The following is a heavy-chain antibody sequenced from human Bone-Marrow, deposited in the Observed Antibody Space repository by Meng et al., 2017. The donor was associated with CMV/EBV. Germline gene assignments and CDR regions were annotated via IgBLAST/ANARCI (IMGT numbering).Heavy chain of an antibody. CDR3: ARVGYDYVWGSYRPFDP. J-gene: IGHJ5*02. Sequence: GESLKISCAASRFTFDDYGMSWVRQAPGKGLEWVSGINWNGGSTGYADSVKGRFTISRDNAKNSLYLQMNSLRAEDTALYYCARVGYDYVWGSYRPFDPWGQGTLVTVSS. D-gene: IGHD3-16*02. CDR1: RFTFDDYG. V-gene: IGHV3-20*04. CDR2: INWNGGST.